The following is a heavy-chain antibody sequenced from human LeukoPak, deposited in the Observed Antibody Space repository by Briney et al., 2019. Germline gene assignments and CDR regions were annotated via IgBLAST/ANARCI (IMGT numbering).Heavy chain of an antibody. CDR1: GYTFTGYY. CDR2: INPNSGGT. V-gene: IGHV1-2*02. CDR3: ARVPIYGQLDNYFDY. Sequence: ASVKVSCKASGYTFTGYYMHWVRQAPGQGLEWMGWINPNSGGTNYAQKFQGRVTMTRDTSISTAYMELSRLRSDDTAVYYCARVPIYGQLDNYFDYWGQGTLVTVSS. J-gene: IGHJ4*02. D-gene: IGHD6-6*01.